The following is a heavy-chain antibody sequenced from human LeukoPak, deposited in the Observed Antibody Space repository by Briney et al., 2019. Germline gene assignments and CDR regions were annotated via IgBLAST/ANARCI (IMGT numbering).Heavy chain of an antibody. CDR2: IAGSTI. V-gene: IGHV3-48*02. D-gene: IGHD6-6*01. CDR3: ARDRDSSFDY. Sequence: PGGSLRLSCAASGFTLSSYSMNWVRQAPGKGLQWVSYIAGSTIYYADSVKGRFTISRDNARNSLYLQMNSLRDDDTAVYYCARDRDSSFDYWGQGTLVTVSS. J-gene: IGHJ4*02. CDR1: GFTLSSYS.